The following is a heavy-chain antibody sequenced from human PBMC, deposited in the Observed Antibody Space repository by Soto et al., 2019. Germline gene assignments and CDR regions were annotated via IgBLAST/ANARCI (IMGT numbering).Heavy chain of an antibody. CDR2: ISGSAGST. V-gene: IGHV3-23*01. D-gene: IGHD6-13*01. J-gene: IGHJ4*02. Sequence: PVGSLSLCCAASGFTFNDYGRNWVRQYPGKGLEWVSVISGSAGSTYYADSVKGRFTITRDNSKNTLYLQMSSLRVEDTAVYYCAKAGGAAGTVDYFDYWGQGTLVTVSS. CDR1: GFTFNDYG. CDR3: AKAGGAAGTVDYFDY.